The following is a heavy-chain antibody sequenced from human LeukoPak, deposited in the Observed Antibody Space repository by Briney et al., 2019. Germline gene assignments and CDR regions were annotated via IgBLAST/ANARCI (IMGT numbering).Heavy chain of an antibody. CDR2: IYPGDSDT. CDR1: GYNFATSW. J-gene: IGHJ5*02. Sequence: GESLKISCKASGYNFATSWIGWVPQMPGKGLEWMGIIYPGDSDTRYSPSFQGQVTISGDKSISTAYLQWSSLTASDTAMYYCARVDGARHDPWGQGTLVTVPS. CDR3: ARVDGARHDP. V-gene: IGHV5-51*01. D-gene: IGHD5-24*01.